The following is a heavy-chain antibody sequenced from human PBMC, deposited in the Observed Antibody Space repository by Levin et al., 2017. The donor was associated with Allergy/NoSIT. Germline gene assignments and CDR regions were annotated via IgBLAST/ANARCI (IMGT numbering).Heavy chain of an antibody. CDR3: ARDTTVGGEA. V-gene: IGHV3-7*03. Sequence: GESLKISRAASGFTFSNYWMTWVRQPPGKGLEWVANIKQDGTEKYYAESVKGRFTISRDNAKNSLFLQMSYLGTDDTAVYFCARDTTVGGEAWGQGTLVTVSS. D-gene: IGHD4-11*01. J-gene: IGHJ5*02. CDR1: GFTFSNYW. CDR2: IKQDGTEK.